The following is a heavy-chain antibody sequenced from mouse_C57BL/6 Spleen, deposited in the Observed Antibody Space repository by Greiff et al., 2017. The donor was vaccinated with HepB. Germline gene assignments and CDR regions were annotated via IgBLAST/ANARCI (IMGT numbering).Heavy chain of an antibody. J-gene: IGHJ4*01. V-gene: IGHV1-52*01. CDR2: IDPSDSET. Sequence: QVQLQQSGAELVRPGSSVKLSCKASGYTFTSYWMHWVKQRPIQGLEWIGNIDPSDSETHYNQKFKDKATLTVDKSSSTAYMQLSSLTSEDSAVYYCARDTTVVAHYAMDYWGQGTSVTVSS. CDR1: GYTFTSYW. CDR3: ARDTTVVAHYAMDY. D-gene: IGHD1-1*01.